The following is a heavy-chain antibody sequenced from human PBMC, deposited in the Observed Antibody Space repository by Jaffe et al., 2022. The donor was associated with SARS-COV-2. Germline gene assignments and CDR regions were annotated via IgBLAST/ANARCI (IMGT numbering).Heavy chain of an antibody. Sequence: QVQLQESGPGLVKPSETLSLTCTVSGGSISGYFWTWIRQPAGKGLEWIGRIYNNEITDYNPSLKSRVTMSVETSKSQFSLKLTSVTAADTAVYYCAREYSRGAGDFWGQGTLVTVSS. CDR3: AREYSRGAGDF. CDR2: IYNNEIT. J-gene: IGHJ4*02. D-gene: IGHD1-26*01. CDR1: GGSISGYF. V-gene: IGHV4-4*07.